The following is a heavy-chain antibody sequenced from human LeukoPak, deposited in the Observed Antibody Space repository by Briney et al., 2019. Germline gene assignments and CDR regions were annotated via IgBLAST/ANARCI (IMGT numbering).Heavy chain of an antibody. Sequence: AGSLKLSCAASGFTFSASGVHWVRQASRKGLEWVGRIAGKANNYATLYAASVKGRFTISRADSQNTAYLQMTSLKTEDTAVYYCTTHAYCGGDCYSNWGQGTLVTVPS. CDR2: IAGKANNYAT. CDR1: GFTFSASG. J-gene: IGHJ4*02. CDR3: TTHAYCGGDCYSN. V-gene: IGHV3-73*01. D-gene: IGHD2-21*02.